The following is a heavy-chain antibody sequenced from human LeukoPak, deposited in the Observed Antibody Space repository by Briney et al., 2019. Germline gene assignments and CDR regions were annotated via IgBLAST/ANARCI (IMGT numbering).Heavy chain of an antibody. CDR3: ASPVTSSYSDFVSTY. CDR1: GFTFNNYE. V-gene: IGHV3-21*01. Sequence: KTVGSLRLSCAASGFTFNNYELNWVRQAPGKGLEWVSSISSTSSYIFYADSVKGRFTISRDNAKSSLFLQMNSLRAEDTAVYYCASPVTSSYSDFVSTYWGQGTLVTVSS. CDR2: ISSTSSYI. D-gene: IGHD4-11*01. J-gene: IGHJ4*02.